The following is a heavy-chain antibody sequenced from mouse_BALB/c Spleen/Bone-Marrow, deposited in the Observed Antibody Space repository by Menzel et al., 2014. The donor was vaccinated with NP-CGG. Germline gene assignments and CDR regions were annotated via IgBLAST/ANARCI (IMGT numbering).Heavy chain of an antibody. V-gene: IGHV1S137*01. CDR3: AREGPWFAY. Sequence: QVQLQQPGAELGRPGASVKISCKGSGYTFTDYAMHWVKQSHAKSLEWIGVISTYHGDASYNQKFKGKATMTVDKSSSTAYMELARLTSEDSAIYYCAREGPWFAYWGQGTLVTVSA. CDR2: ISTYHGDA. CDR1: GYTFTDYA. J-gene: IGHJ3*01.